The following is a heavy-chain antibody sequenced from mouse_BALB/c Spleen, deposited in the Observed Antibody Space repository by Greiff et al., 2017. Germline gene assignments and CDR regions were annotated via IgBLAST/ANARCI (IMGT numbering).Heavy chain of an antibody. V-gene: IGHV2-5-1*01. CDR1: GFSLTSYG. J-gene: IGHJ1*01. CDR2: IWRGGST. CDR3: AKEPNYYGSSRYFDV. D-gene: IGHD1-1*01. Sequence: VQLVESGPSLVQPSQSLSITCTVSGFSLTSYGVHWVRQSPGKGLEWLGVIWRGGSTDYNAAFMSRLSITKDNSKSQVFFKMNSLQADDTAIYYCAKEPNYYGSSRYFDVWGAGTTVTVSS.